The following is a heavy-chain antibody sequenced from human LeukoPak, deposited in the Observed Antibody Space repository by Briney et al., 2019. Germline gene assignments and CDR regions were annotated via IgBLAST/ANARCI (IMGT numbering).Heavy chain of an antibody. V-gene: IGHV3-30-3*01. CDR1: GFTFSSYA. Sequence: GRSLRLSCAASGFTFSSYAMHWVSQAPGKGLEWVAFISNDGSNKYYADSVKGRFTISRDNSKNTLYLQMNSLRAEDTAVYYCARGMVRGVPDYYYYMDVWGKGTTVTVFS. J-gene: IGHJ6*03. CDR2: ISNDGSNK. CDR3: ARGMVRGVPDYYYYMDV. D-gene: IGHD3-10*01.